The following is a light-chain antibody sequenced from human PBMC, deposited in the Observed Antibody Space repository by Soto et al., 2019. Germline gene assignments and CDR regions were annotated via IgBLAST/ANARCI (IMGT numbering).Light chain of an antibody. CDR3: CSYTDIALDVV. CDR2: EGS. CDR1: SSDVGSYNL. J-gene: IGLJ2*01. V-gene: IGLV2-14*02. Sequence: QSALTQPASVSGSPGQSITISCTGTSSDVGSYNLVSWYQQHPGKAPKFMIYEGSKRPSGVSNRFSGSKSGNTASLTISGVRPEDEADYYCCSYTDIALDVVFGGGTKLTVL.